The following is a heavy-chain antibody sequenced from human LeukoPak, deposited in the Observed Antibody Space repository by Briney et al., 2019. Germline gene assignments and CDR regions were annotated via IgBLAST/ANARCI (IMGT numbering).Heavy chain of an antibody. CDR1: GFTFSNYA. J-gene: IGHJ4*02. CDR2: ISGSGGST. D-gene: IGHD2-15*01. Sequence: GGSLRLSCAASGFTFSNYAMSWVRQAPGKGLEWVSLISGSGGSTNYADSVKGRFSISRDNSKNAVYLQMKSLRADDTALYYCARAPGYCSGGSCYDYWGQGTLVTVSS. V-gene: IGHV3-23*01. CDR3: ARAPGYCSGGSCYDY.